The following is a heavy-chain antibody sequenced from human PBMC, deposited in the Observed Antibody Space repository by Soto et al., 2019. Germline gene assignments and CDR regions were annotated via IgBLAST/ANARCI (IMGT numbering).Heavy chain of an antibody. CDR1: GFTFSNYG. D-gene: IGHD2-15*01. CDR2: ISFDGSHK. CDR3: AKDGAPRYCSRSSCHPAGAY. J-gene: IGHJ4*02. V-gene: IGHV3-30*18. Sequence: QVLLVESGGGVVQPGRSLRLSCAGSGFTFSNYGLHWVRQAPGKGLEWVSFISFDGSHKYYADSVKGRFTISRDNSNNMLYLQMDSLTNEDTAVYYCAKDGAPRYCSRSSCHPAGAYWGQGTLVTVSS.